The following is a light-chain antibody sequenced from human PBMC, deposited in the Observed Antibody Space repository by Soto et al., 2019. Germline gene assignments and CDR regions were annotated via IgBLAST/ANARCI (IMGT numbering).Light chain of an antibody. CDR3: QQYDRPPIT. CDR2: GAS. CDR1: QSVSIL. Sequence: EIVMTQSPATLSVXPGERATLSCRASQSVSILLAWYQQKPGQAPRLLIYGASTRATGIPARFSGSGSGTEFTLTISRLQPEDSALYYCQQYDRPPITFGQGTKVDIK. V-gene: IGKV3-15*01. J-gene: IGKJ1*01.